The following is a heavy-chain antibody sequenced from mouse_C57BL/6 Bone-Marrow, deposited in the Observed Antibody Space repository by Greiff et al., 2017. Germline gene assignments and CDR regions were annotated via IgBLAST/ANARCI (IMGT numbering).Heavy chain of an antibody. CDR3: ARGDYGFYAMDY. Sequence: EVQLVESGGGLVKPGGSLKLSCAASGFTFSDYGMHWVRQAPEKGLEWVAYISSGSSTIYYADTVKGRFTISRDNAKNTLFLQMTSLRSEDTAMYYCARGDYGFYAMDYWGQGTSVTVSS. CDR2: ISSGSSTI. V-gene: IGHV5-17*01. D-gene: IGHD2-2*01. J-gene: IGHJ4*01. CDR1: GFTFSDYG.